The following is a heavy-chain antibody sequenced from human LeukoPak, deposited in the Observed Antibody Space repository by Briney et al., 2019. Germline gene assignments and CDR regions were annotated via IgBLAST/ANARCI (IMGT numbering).Heavy chain of an antibody. D-gene: IGHD3-22*01. CDR2: ISGST. J-gene: IGHJ4*02. Sequence: PSETLSLTCTVSGGSISNNYWSWIRQPAGKGLEWIGRISGSTNYNPSLESRVTMSVDTSKNQFSLKLSSVTAADTAVYYCAREGRHYYDSSGPGYFDYWGQGTLVTVSS. CDR1: GGSISNNY. V-gene: IGHV4-4*07. CDR3: AREGRHYYDSSGPGYFDY.